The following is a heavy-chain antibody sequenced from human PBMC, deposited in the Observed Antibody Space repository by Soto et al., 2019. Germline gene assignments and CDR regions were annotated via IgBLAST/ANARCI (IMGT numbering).Heavy chain of an antibody. CDR2: TYYRSKWYN. J-gene: IGHJ2*01. CDR1: GDSVSSNSAA. CDR3: ARGDYYVFWIFFFFGSSDRRDLLSFPTRRSSDL. Sequence: PSQTLSLTGDSSGDSVSSNSAAWNWIRQSPSRGLEWLGRTYYRSKWYNDYAVSVKSRITINPDTSKNQFSLQLNSVTPEDTAVYYCARGDYYVFWIFFFFGSSDRRDLLSFPTRRSSDL. D-gene: IGHD3-3*01. V-gene: IGHV6-1*01.